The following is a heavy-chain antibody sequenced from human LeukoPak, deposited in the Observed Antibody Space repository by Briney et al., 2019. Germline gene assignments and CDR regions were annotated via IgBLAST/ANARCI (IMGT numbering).Heavy chain of an antibody. D-gene: IGHD2-21*02. CDR1: GFTFSDYY. CDR3: ARDCGGHCYSGFDY. V-gene: IGHV3-11*04. Sequence: GGSLRLSCAASGFTFSDYYMAWIRQAPGKGLEYISHISAGGSTIHYGDSVKGRFTIFRDDAGNSVYLQMTSLRAEDTATYFCARDCGGHCYSGFDYWGQGALVTVSS. CDR2: ISAGGSTI. J-gene: IGHJ4*02.